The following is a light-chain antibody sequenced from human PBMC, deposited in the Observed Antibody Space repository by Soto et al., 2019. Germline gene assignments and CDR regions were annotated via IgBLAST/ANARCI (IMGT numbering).Light chain of an antibody. Sequence: SYELTQPPSVSVSPGQTASITCSGDKLGDKYACWYQQKPGQSPGLVIYQHSKRPSGIPERFSGSNSGNTATLTISGTQAMDEADYYCQAWDSSTANVVFGGGTKLTVL. V-gene: IGLV3-1*01. CDR1: KLGDKY. J-gene: IGLJ2*01. CDR3: QAWDSSTANVV. CDR2: QHS.